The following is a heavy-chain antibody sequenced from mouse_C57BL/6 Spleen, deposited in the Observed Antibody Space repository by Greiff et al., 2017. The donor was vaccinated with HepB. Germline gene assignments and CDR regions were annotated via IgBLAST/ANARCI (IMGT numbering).Heavy chain of an antibody. CDR1: GYAFSSSW. D-gene: IGHD2-5*01. J-gene: IGHJ1*03. CDR2: IYPGDGDT. CDR3: ARDYSNYVWYFDV. Sequence: QVQLQQSGPELVKPGASVKISCKASGYAFSSSWMNWVKQRPGKGLEWIGRIYPGDGDTNYNGKFKGKATLTADKSSSTAYMQPSSLTSEDSAVYFCARDYSNYVWYFDVWGTGTTVTVSS. V-gene: IGHV1-82*01.